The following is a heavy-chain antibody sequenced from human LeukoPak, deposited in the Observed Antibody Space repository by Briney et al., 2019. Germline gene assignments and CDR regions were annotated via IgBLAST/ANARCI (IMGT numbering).Heavy chain of an antibody. CDR1: GGSISSYY. Sequence: SETLSLTCTVSGGSISSYYWSWIRQPPGKGLEWIGYIYYSGSTNYNPSPKSRVTISVDTSKNQFSLKLSSVTAADTAVYYCARYGDYVDYWGQGTLVTVSS. CDR2: IYYSGST. J-gene: IGHJ4*02. D-gene: IGHD4-17*01. CDR3: ARYGDYVDY. V-gene: IGHV4-59*08.